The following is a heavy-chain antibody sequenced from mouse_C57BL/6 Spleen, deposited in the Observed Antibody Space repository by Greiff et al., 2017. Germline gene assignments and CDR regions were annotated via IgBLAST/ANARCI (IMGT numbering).Heavy chain of an antibody. CDR2: IDPSDSVT. CDR3: AAGGSSSFDY. CDR1: GYTFTSYW. Sequence: QVQLQQPGAELVRPGSSVKLSCKASGYTFTSYWMNWVKQRPIQGLEWFGNIDPSDSVTHYNQKFKDKATLIVDKSSSTAYMQLSSLTSEDSAVYYCAAGGSSSFDYWGQGTTLTVSS. D-gene: IGHD1-1*01. J-gene: IGHJ2*01. V-gene: IGHV1-52*01.